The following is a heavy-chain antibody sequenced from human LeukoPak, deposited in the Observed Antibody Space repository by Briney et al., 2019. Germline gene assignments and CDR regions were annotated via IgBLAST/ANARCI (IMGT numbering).Heavy chain of an antibody. V-gene: IGHV3-43*02. Sequence: GGSLRLSCAAFGFTFDDYAMHWVRQAPGKGLEWVSLISGDGGSTYYADSVKGRFTISRDNSKNSPYLQMNSLRTEDTALYYCAKDTPYSSSGDDAFDIWGQGTMVTVSS. CDR2: ISGDGGST. J-gene: IGHJ3*02. D-gene: IGHD6-6*01. CDR3: AKDTPYSSSGDDAFDI. CDR1: GFTFDDYA.